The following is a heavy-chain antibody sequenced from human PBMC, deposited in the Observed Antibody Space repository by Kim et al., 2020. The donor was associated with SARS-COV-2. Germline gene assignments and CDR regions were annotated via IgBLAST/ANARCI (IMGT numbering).Heavy chain of an antibody. D-gene: IGHD3-3*01. J-gene: IGHJ3*02. CDR3: ARVIRGWEWSRRWADAFDI. V-gene: IGHV4-38-2*02. CDR2: IYHSGST. Sequence: SETLSLTCTVSGYSISSGYYWGWIRQPPGKGLEWIGSIYHSGSTYYNPSLKSRVTISVDTSKNQFSLKLSSVTAADTAVYYCARVIRGWEWSRRWADAFDIWGQGTMVTVSS. CDR1: GYSISSGYY.